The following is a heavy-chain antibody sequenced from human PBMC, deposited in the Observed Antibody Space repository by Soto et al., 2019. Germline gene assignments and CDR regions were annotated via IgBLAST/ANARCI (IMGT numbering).Heavy chain of an antibody. D-gene: IGHD3-22*01. CDR3: ARTWVNYCDSSGYPPGSFDY. CDR1: GGSISSSSYH. CDR2: IYYSGST. J-gene: IGHJ4*02. Sequence: PSETLSLTCTVSGGSISSSSYHWGWIRQPPGNGLEWIGSIYYSGSTYYNPSLKSRVTISVDTSKNQFSLKLSSVTAADTAVYYCARTWVNYCDSSGYPPGSFDYWGQGTLVTVSS. V-gene: IGHV4-39*01.